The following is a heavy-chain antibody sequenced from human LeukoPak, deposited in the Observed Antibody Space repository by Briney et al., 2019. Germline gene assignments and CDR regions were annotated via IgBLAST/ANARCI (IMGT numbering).Heavy chain of an antibody. CDR1: GFTFSSYS. Sequence: GGSLRLSCAASGFTFSSYSMNWVRQAPGKGLEWVSSISSSSSYIYYADSVKGRFTISRDNDKNSLYLQMNSLRAEDTAVYYCARTVVHSSGWPFDYWGQGTLVTVSS. J-gene: IGHJ4*02. CDR2: ISSSSSYI. CDR3: ARTVVHSSGWPFDY. D-gene: IGHD6-19*01. V-gene: IGHV3-21*01.